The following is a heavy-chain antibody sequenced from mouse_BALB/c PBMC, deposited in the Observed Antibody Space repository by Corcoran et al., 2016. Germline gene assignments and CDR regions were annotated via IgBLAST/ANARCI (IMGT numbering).Heavy chain of an antibody. J-gene: IGHJ2*01. Sequence: QVQLQQSGAELVRPGTSVTISCKASGYAFTNYWLGWVKQRPGHGLEWIGDIYPGSGNTYYNEKFKGEATLTADKSSSTAYMQLSSLTSEDSAVYFCARDGNYVLDYWGQGTTLTVSS. CDR1: GYAFTNYW. V-gene: IGHV1-63*01. D-gene: IGHD2-1*01. CDR2: IYPGSGNT. CDR3: ARDGNYVLDY.